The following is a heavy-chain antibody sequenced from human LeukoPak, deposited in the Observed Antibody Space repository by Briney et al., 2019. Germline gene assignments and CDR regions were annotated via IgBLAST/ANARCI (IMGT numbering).Heavy chain of an antibody. CDR2: MYYSGST. V-gene: IGHV4-59*12. Sequence: PSETLSLTCTVSGGSISSSYWSWIRQPPGKGLEWIGYMYYSGSTNYNPSLKSRVTISVDTSKNQFSLKQSSVTAADTAVYYCAREVPYYYYMDVWGKGTTVTVSS. CDR1: GGSISSSY. CDR3: AREVPYYYYMDV. J-gene: IGHJ6*03.